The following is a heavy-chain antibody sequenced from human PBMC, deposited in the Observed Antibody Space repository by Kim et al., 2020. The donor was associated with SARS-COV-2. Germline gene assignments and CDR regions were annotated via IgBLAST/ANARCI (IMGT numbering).Heavy chain of an antibody. J-gene: IGHJ4*02. V-gene: IGHV1-69*01. CDR3: ARDRVSGNYYFDF. D-gene: IGHD1-26*01. Sequence: YGQRCQGRVTMTADEATSTAYMELSSLRSEDTAIYYCARDRVSGNYYFDFWGQGTLVSVSS.